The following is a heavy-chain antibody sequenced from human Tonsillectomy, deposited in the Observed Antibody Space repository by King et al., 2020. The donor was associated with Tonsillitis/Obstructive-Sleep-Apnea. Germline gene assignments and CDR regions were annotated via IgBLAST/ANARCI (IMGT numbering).Heavy chain of an antibody. CDR2: VSGDNGKT. CDR1: GYRFITYG. CDR3: ARASRYTSGWFDF. V-gene: IGHV1-18*01. J-gene: IGHJ4*02. D-gene: IGHD6-19*01. Sequence: QVQLVESGAEVKKPGASVKVSCKAAGYRFITYGISWVRQAPGQGLEWMGWVSGDNGKTKYAQTLKVLQGRVTMTTDTSPSTANMELRSLRSDDTAVYYGARASRYTSGWFDFWGQGTLVTVSS.